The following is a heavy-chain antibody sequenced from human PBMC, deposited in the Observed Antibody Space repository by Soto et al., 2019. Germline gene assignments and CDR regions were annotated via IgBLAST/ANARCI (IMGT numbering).Heavy chain of an antibody. CDR1: GGSISSGDYY. CDR2: IYYSGST. D-gene: IGHD3-9*01. CDR3: ARDHYVYDILPGYGYCYGMAV. V-gene: IGHV4-30-4*01. Sequence: PSETLSLTCTVSGGSISSGDYYWSRIRQPPGKGLEWIGYIYYSGSTYYNPSLKSRVTISVDTSKNQFSLKLSSVTAADTAVYYCARDHYVYDILPGYGYCYGMAVWGQGTTVTVS. J-gene: IGHJ6*02.